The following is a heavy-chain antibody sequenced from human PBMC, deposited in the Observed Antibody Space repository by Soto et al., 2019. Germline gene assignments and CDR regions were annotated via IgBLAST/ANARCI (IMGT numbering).Heavy chain of an antibody. J-gene: IGHJ3*02. Sequence: ASVKVSCKASGYTFTSYYMHWVRQAPGQGLEWMGIINLSAGSTSYAQKFQGRVTMTRDTSTSTVFMELNSLRSEDTAVYYCARDQRYCSGSSCYSYAFDIWGQGTMVTVSS. D-gene: IGHD2-15*01. CDR1: GYTFTSYY. V-gene: IGHV1-46*03. CDR3: ARDQRYCSGSSCYSYAFDI. CDR2: INLSAGST.